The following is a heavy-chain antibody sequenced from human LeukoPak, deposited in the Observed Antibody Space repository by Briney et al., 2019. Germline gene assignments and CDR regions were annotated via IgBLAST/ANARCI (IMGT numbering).Heavy chain of an antibody. CDR3: ARAYGAGTPY. Sequence: PSQTLSLTCTVSGGSISSGGYYWSWIRQHPGKGLEWIGEINHSGSTNYNPSLKSRVTISVDTSKNQFSLKLSSVTAADTAVYYCARAYGAGTPYWGQGTLVTVSS. V-gene: IGHV4-31*03. CDR2: INHSGST. CDR1: GGSISSGGYY. J-gene: IGHJ4*02. D-gene: IGHD6-19*01.